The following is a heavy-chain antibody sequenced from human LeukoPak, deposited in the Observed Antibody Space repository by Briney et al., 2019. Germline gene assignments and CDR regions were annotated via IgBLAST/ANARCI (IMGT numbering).Heavy chain of an antibody. CDR3: ARRRILRAESFFDF. J-gene: IGHJ4*02. CDR2: ITKTGASI. V-gene: IGHV3-48*03. Sequence: GGSLRLSCVASGFTFSDYEMHWIRQAPGKGLEWVSYITKTGASIYYAPSVRGRFTISSDTADNSLYLQMNSLRAEDSALYYCARRRILRAESFFDFWGQRTLVTVSS. CDR1: GFTFSDYE.